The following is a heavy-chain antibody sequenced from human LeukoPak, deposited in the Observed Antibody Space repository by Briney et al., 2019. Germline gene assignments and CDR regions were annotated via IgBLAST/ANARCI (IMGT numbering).Heavy chain of an antibody. CDR2: INAGNGNI. Sequence: ASVKVSCKASGYTFTSYAMHWVRQAPGQRLEWIGWINAGNGNIKYSQKFQGRVTITRDTSASTAYMELSSLRSEDTAVYYCARGTYSSSPRYYYYGMDVWGQGTTVTVSS. CDR1: GYTFTSYA. D-gene: IGHD6-13*01. CDR3: ARGTYSSSPRYYYYGMDV. V-gene: IGHV1-3*01. J-gene: IGHJ6*02.